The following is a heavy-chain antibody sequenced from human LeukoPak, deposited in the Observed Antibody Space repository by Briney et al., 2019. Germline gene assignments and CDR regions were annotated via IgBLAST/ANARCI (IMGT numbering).Heavy chain of an antibody. D-gene: IGHD2-2*01. CDR3: AKDRRLGYCSSTSCYLSDY. J-gene: IGHJ4*02. V-gene: IGHV3-21*04. CDR1: GFTFSSYS. Sequence: PGGSLRLSCAASGFTFSSYSMNWVRQAPGKGLEWVSSISSSSSYIYYADSVKGRFTISRDNSKNTLYLQMNSLRAEDTAVYYCAKDRRLGYCSSTSCYLSDYWGQGTLVTVSS. CDR2: ISSSSSYI.